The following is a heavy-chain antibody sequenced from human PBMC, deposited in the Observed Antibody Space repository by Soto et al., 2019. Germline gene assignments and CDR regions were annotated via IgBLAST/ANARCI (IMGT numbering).Heavy chain of an antibody. CDR2: IIPIFGTA. CDR1: GGTFSSYA. J-gene: IGHJ5*02. CDR3: ARDLDYYDSSGYPRGPHWFDP. D-gene: IGHD3-22*01. V-gene: IGHV1-69*06. Sequence: VASVKVSCKASGGTFSSYAISWVRQAPGQGLEWMGGIIPIFGTANYAQKFQGRVTITADKSTSTAYMELSSLRSEDTAVYYCARDLDYYDSSGYPRGPHWFDPWGQGTLVTVSS.